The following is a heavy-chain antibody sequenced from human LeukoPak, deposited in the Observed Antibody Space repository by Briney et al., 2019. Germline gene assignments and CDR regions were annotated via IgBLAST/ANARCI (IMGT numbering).Heavy chain of an antibody. D-gene: IGHD2-2*01. CDR3: AKDRDILVVPGPRTGTDFDS. V-gene: IGHV3-23*01. CDR1: GFTFSTYG. J-gene: IGHJ4*02. CDR2: IGASGGRT. Sequence: GGSLRLSCEASGFTFSTYGMNWVRQAPGQGLEWVSGIGASGGRTYYADSVKGRFTISRDNSKNRLYLQMNSLGAEDTAVYYCAKDRDILVVPGPRTGTDFDSWGQGALVTVSS.